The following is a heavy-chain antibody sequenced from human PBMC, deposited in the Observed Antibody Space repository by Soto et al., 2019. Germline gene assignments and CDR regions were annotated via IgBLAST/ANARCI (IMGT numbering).Heavy chain of an antibody. CDR1: GFTFSSYG. CDR3: ARVPREGYYYYGMDV. Sequence: QVQLVESGGGVVQPGRSLRLSCAASGFTFSSYGMHWVRQAPGKGLEWVAVIWYDGSNKYYADSVKGRFTISRDNSKNTLYLQMNSLRAEDTAVYYCARVPREGYYYYGMDVWGQGTTVTVSS. V-gene: IGHV3-33*01. J-gene: IGHJ6*02. CDR2: IWYDGSNK.